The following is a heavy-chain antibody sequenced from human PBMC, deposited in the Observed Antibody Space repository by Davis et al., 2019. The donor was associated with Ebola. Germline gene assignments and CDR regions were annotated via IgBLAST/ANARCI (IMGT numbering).Heavy chain of an antibody. V-gene: IGHV5-51*01. CDR3: ASLRRTITGMDDGFDI. D-gene: IGHD1-20*01. CDR2: IYTGDSDT. CDR1: GNSFTGYW. J-gene: IGHJ3*02. Sequence: GESLKISCKGSGNSFTGYWIAWVRQMPGKGLEWMGIIYTGDSDTRYSPSFRGQVTISADKSIRTAYLQWGSLKASDTAIYYCASLRRTITGMDDGFDIWGQGTMVTVSS.